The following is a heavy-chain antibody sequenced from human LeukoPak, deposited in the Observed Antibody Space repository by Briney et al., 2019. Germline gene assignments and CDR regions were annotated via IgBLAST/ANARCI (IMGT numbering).Heavy chain of an antibody. CDR2: IIPIFGTA. CDR1: GYTFTTFG. Sequence: AASVKVSCKASGYTFTTFGINWLRQAPGQGLEWMGGIIPIFGTANYAQKFQGRVTITADESTSTAYMELSSLRSEDTAVYYCARTHRQPSTFDPWGQGTLVTVSS. V-gene: IGHV1-69*13. J-gene: IGHJ5*02. D-gene: IGHD1-14*01. CDR3: ARTHRQPSTFDP.